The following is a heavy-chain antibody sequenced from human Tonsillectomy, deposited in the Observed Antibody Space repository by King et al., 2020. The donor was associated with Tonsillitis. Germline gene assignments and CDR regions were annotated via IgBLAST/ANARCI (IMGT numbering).Heavy chain of an antibody. V-gene: IGHV3-30-3*01. Sequence: HVQLVESGGGVVQPGRSLRLSCAASGFTFSSYAMHWVRQAPGKGLEWVAVISYDGSNKYYADSVKGRFTISRDNSKNTLYLQMNSLRAEDTAVYYCARDRQVDTVDFDYWGQGTLVTVSS. CDR2: ISYDGSNK. CDR1: GFTFSSYA. D-gene: IGHD5-18*01. J-gene: IGHJ4*02. CDR3: ARDRQVDTVDFDY.